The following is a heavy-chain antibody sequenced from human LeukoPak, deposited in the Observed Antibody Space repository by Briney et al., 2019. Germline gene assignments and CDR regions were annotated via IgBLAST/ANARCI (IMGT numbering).Heavy chain of an antibody. CDR1: GGSISSYY. J-gene: IGHJ4*02. CDR3: ARDLGY. CDR2: IYYSGST. V-gene: IGHV4-59*01. Sequence: PSETLSLTCTVSGGSISSYYWSWIRQPPGKGLEWIGYIYYSGSTNYNPSLKSRVTISVDTSKNQFSLKLSSGTAADTAVYYCARDLGYWGQGTLVTVSS.